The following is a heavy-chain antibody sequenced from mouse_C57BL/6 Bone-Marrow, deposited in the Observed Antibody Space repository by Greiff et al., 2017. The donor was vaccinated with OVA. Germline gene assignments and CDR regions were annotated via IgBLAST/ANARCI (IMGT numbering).Heavy chain of an antibody. CDR1: GYTFTDYY. Sequence: VQLQQSGPELVKPGASVKISCKASGYTFTDYYMNWVKQSHGKSLEWIGDINPNNGGTSYNQKFKGKATLTVDKSSSTAYMELRSLTSEDSAVYYCAPYDGYYAWFAYWGQGTLVTVSA. V-gene: IGHV1-26*01. CDR2: INPNNGGT. J-gene: IGHJ3*01. D-gene: IGHD2-3*01. CDR3: APYDGYYAWFAY.